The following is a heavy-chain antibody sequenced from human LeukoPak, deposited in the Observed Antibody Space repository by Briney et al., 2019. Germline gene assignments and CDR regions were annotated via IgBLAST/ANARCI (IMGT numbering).Heavy chain of an antibody. CDR2: IIPIFGTA. CDR1: GGTFSSYA. V-gene: IGHV1-69*05. CDR3: ARIADFVPVNRVYYDSSGYYLAFDI. D-gene: IGHD3-22*01. Sequence: SVKVSCKASGGTFSSYAISWVRQAPGQGLEWMGGIIPIFGTANYAQKFQGRVTITTDESTSSAYMELSSLRSEDTAVYYCARIADFVPVNRVYYDSSGYYLAFDIWGQGTMVTVSS. J-gene: IGHJ3*02.